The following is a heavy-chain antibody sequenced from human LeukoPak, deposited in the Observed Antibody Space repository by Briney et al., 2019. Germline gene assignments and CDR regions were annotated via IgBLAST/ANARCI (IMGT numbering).Heavy chain of an antibody. CDR1: GFTFSSSA. J-gene: IGHJ4*01. V-gene: IGHV3-23*01. Sequence: GGSLRLSCAASGFTFSSSAMSWVRQAPGKGLEWVSVISKSGDFTYYADSVKGRFTISRDSSKNTLNLQMNSLRAEDTAVYYCAKESAAAGYFDYWGLGTLVTVSS. CDR3: AKESAAAGYFDY. CDR2: ISKSGDFT. D-gene: IGHD6-13*01.